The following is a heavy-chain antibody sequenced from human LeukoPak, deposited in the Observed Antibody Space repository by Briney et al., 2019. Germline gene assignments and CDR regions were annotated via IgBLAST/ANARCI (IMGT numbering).Heavy chain of an antibody. V-gene: IGHV3-21*06. CDR1: GFTFNSYS. Sequence: GGSLRLSCGGSGFTFNSYSMNWVRQAPGKGLEWVASIIGSGSEVFYADSLKGRSTISRDNSENSLYLQMNSLRVEDTAVYYCAKVQSDIVGAMFFAFDVWGQGTMVSVSS. D-gene: IGHD1-26*01. CDR3: AKVQSDIVGAMFFAFDV. J-gene: IGHJ3*01. CDR2: IIGSGSEV.